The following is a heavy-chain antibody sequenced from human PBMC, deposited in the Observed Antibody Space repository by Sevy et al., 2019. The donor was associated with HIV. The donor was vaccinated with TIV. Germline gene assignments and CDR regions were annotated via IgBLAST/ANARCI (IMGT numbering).Heavy chain of an antibody. CDR1: GFTFSIYA. CDR2: ISRSGGST. Sequence: GGSLRLSCAASGFTFSIYAMSWVRQAPGKGLEWVSSISRSGGSTHYADSVKGRLTISRDNSKSTLFLQMNSLRAEDTAVYYCAKEDVVVPVADYGLDVWGQGTTVTVSS. V-gene: IGHV3-23*01. CDR3: AKEDVVVPVADYGLDV. D-gene: IGHD2-2*01. J-gene: IGHJ6*02.